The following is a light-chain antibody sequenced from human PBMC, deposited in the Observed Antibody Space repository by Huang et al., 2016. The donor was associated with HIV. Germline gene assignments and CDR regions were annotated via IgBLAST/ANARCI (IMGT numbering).Light chain of an antibody. Sequence: DIVMTHSPASLAVSLGEKATINCQSSQSVLDSSNNKNCLAWYQQKPGQPPKLLISCASSPESGVPDRFSGSGSGTDFTLTISGLQAEDVAVYYCHQYYNTPYTFGQGTKLEIK. CDR3: HQYYNTPYT. J-gene: IGKJ2*01. CDR2: CAS. CDR1: QSVLDSSNNKNC. V-gene: IGKV4-1*01.